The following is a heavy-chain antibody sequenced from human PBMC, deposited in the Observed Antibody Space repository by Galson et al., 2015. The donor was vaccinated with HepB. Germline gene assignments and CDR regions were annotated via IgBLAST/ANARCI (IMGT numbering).Heavy chain of an antibody. CDR3: AKDRASTVTSYYYYGIDV. Sequence: SLRLSCAASGFTFSSYGMHWVRQAPGKGLEWVAVISYDGSNKYYADSVKGRFTISRDNSKNTLYLQMNSLRAEDTAVYYCAKDRASTVTSYYYYGIDVWGQGTTVTVSS. CDR2: ISYDGSNK. V-gene: IGHV3-30*18. CDR1: GFTFSSYG. J-gene: IGHJ6*02. D-gene: IGHD4-11*01.